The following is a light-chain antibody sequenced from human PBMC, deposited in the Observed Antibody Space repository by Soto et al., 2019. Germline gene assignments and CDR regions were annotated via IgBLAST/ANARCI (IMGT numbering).Light chain of an antibody. Sequence: DIQMTQSPSSLSASVGDRVTISCRSSQNIGTYLSWYQQKPGRAPKLQIYAVSNLQSGVPSRFSGSGSGTDFTLTIRSLQPEDFATYFCQQSYSSPWTFGQGTKVEIK. CDR1: QNIGTY. J-gene: IGKJ1*01. CDR3: QQSYSSPWT. V-gene: IGKV1-39*01. CDR2: AVS.